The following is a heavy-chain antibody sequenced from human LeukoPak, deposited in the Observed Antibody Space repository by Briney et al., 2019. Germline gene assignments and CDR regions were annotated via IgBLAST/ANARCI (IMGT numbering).Heavy chain of an antibody. V-gene: IGHV3-48*04. J-gene: IGHJ6*02. CDR2: ISSSSSTI. CDR3: ARDRPYCDSLYGMDV. Sequence: PGGSLRLSCAASGFTFSSYSMNWVRQAPGKGLEWVSYISSSSSTIYYADSVKGRFTISRDNAKNSLYLQMNSLRAEDTAVYYCARDRPYCDSLYGMDVWGQGTTVTVSS. D-gene: IGHD3-22*01. CDR1: GFTFSSYS.